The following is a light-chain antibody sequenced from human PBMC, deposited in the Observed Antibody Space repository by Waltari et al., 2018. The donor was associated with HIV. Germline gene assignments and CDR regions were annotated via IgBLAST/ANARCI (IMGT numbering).Light chain of an antibody. CDR2: DAS. CDR1: QSVSSY. J-gene: IGKJ5*01. CDR3: QQRSNWPPELT. Sequence: EIVLTQSPATLSLSPGERATLSCRASQSVSSYLAWYQQKPGQAPRLLIYDASNRATGIPARFSGSESGTDFALTISSLEPEDFAVYYCQQRSNWPPELTFGRGTRLEIK. V-gene: IGKV3-11*01.